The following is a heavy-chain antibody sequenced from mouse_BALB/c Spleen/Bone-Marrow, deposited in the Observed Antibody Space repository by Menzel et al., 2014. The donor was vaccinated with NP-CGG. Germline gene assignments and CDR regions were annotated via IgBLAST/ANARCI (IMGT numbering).Heavy chain of an antibody. CDR3: VRLGYYGSFAY. CDR2: INPDSNTI. CDR1: GVDFSSYW. V-gene: IGHV4-1*02. J-gene: IGHJ3*01. Sequence: AGGGVDFSSYWMSWVRQAPGKGLEWIGEINPDSNTINYTPSLKDKFIISRDNAKNTLYLQMSKVRSEDTALYYCVRLGYYGSFAYWGQGTLVTVSA. D-gene: IGHD1-2*01.